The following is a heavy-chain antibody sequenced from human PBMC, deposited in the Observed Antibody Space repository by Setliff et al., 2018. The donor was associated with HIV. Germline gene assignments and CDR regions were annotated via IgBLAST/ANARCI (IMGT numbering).Heavy chain of an antibody. CDR3: ARAYCSGGNCYSTLEGNYYFDL. V-gene: IGHV4-39*01. CDR1: GGAFNTSSSY. Sequence: PSETLSLTCTVSGGAFNTSSSYWGWIRQPPGKGLEYIGVIFYSGSAYYNPSLNSRVTISVDTSKDQFSLKLSSVTAADTAVYYCARAYCSGGNCYSTLEGNYYFDLWGRGTLVTVSS. D-gene: IGHD2-15*01. CDR2: IFYSGSA. J-gene: IGHJ2*01.